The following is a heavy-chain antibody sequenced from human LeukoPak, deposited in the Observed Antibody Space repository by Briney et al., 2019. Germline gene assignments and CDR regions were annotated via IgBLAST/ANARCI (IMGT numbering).Heavy chain of an antibody. CDR3: VKDFGRNIGGPGY. D-gene: IGHD2/OR15-2a*01. V-gene: IGHV3-7*03. CDR2: IKQDGSEK. Sequence: GGSLRLSCAASGFTFSSYWMSWVRQAPGKGLEWVANIKQDGSEKYYVDSVKGRFTISRDNAKNSLYLQMNSLRAEDTAVYYCVKDFGRNIGGPGYWGRGTLVTVSS. J-gene: IGHJ4*02. CDR1: GFTFSSYW.